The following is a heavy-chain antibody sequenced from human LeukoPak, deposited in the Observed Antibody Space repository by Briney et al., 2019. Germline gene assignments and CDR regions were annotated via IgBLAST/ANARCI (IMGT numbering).Heavy chain of an antibody. V-gene: IGHV3-23*01. J-gene: IGHJ4*02. D-gene: IGHD2-15*01. Sequence: PGGSLRLSCATSGFTFSSHVMSWVRQAPGKGLEWVSTMSSGGDFVYYADSVKGRFTISRDNSKNTLYLQMNSLRAEDTAVYYCAKYGYSVSYFDYWGQGTLVTVSS. CDR3: AKYGYSVSYFDY. CDR1: GFTFSSHV. CDR2: MSSGGDFV.